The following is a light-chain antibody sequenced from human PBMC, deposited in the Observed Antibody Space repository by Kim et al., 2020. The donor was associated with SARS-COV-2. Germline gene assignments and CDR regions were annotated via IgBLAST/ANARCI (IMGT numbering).Light chain of an antibody. CDR3: LSADSSATLWV. CDR2: KDS. V-gene: IGLV3-16*01. CDR1: ALPKKY. J-gene: IGLJ3*02. Sequence: SYELTQPPSVSVSLGQMARITCSGEALPKKYAYWYQQKPGQFPVLVIYKDSERPSGIPERFSGSSSGTIVTLTISGVQAEDEADYYCLSADSSATLWVFGGGTQLTVL.